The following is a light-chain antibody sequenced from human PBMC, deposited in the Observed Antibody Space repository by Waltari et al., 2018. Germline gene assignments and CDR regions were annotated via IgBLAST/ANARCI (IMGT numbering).Light chain of an antibody. Sequence: VVITQSPLSRPVPVGQPASVSCQSGECLVHSDGDTYLHWFQQRPGQSPRSLINKVSERDPGVPDRFSGSGSGTDFTLEISTVEAEDVGVYYCMQSTHWPPWTFGQGTKVEIK. CDR1: ECLVHSDGDTY. CDR2: KVS. CDR3: MQSTHWPPWT. J-gene: IGKJ1*01. V-gene: IGKV2-30*02.